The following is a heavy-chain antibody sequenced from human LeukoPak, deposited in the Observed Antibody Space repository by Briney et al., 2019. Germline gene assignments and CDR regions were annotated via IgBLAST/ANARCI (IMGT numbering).Heavy chain of an antibody. V-gene: IGHV3-43*02. CDR1: GFTFDDYA. J-gene: IGHJ6*02. D-gene: IGHD2-15*01. CDR2: ISGDGGST. Sequence: PGGSLRLSCAASGFTFDDYAMHWVRQAPGKGLEWVSLISGDGGSTYYADSVKGRFTISRDNSKSTLYLQMNSLRAEDTAVYYCASPDIRSYYGMDVWGQGTTVTVSS. CDR3: ASPDIRSYYGMDV.